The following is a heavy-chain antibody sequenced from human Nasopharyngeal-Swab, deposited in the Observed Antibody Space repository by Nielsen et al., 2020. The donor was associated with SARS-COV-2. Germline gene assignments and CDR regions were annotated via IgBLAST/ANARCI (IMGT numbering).Heavy chain of an antibody. V-gene: IGHV3-15*01. CDR3: TTYSSGWL. D-gene: IGHD6-19*01. J-gene: IGHJ6*04. CDR1: GFTFSKAW. Sequence: GESLKISCATSGFTFSKAWMSWVRQAPGKGPEWVGRLKCRAAGGTTDYAAPVIGRFTVSRDDSESTLYLQMSSLKTEDTAVYYCTTYSSGWLWGKGTTVTVSS. CDR2: LKCRAAGGTT.